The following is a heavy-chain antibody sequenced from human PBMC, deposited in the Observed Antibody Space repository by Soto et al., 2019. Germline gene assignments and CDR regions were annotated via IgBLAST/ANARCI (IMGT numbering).Heavy chain of an antibody. Sequence: GASVKVSCKASGYTLTGYYMHWVRQAPGQGLEWMGWINPNSGGTNYAQKFKGWVTMTRDTSISTAYMKLSRLRSDDTAVYYFARSTLPVRYFDWLLSSRYYYYGMDVWGQGTTVTVSS. J-gene: IGHJ6*02. CDR3: ARSTLPVRYFDWLLSSRYYYYGMDV. D-gene: IGHD3-9*01. CDR2: INPNSGGT. V-gene: IGHV1-2*04. CDR1: GYTLTGYY.